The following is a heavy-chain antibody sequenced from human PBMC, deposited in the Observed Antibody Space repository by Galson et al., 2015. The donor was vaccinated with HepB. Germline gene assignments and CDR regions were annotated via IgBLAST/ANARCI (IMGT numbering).Heavy chain of an antibody. CDR3: ARDRRPSYDSSGYYTWAGVAFDI. Sequence: SVKVSCKASGYTFSSYAISWVRQAPGQGLEWMGGIIPIFGTANYAQKFQGRVTITADKSTSTAYMELSSLRSEDTAVYYCARDRRPSYDSSGYYTWAGVAFDIWGQGTMVTVSS. V-gene: IGHV1-69*06. D-gene: IGHD3-22*01. CDR1: GYTFSSYA. CDR2: IIPIFGTA. J-gene: IGHJ3*02.